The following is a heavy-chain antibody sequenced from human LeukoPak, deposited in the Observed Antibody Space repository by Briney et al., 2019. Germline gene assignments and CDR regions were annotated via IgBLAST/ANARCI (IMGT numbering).Heavy chain of an antibody. CDR1: GHSVTSGYF. D-gene: IGHD2/OR15-2a*01. Sequence: SETLSLTCAVSGHSVTSGYFWVWIRQPPGKGLDWIGDIFHTGITYYHPSLKSRVSISIDTSRNQFSLKLSSVTAADTAVYYCARHVVRHHEFDPWGQGTLVTVSS. CDR2: IFHTGIT. J-gene: IGHJ5*02. V-gene: IGHV4-38-2*01. CDR3: ARHVVRHHEFDP.